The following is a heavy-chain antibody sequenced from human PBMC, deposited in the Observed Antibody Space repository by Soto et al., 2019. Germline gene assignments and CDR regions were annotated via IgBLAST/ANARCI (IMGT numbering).Heavy chain of an antibody. CDR2: ISSDGSNQ. Sequence: QVQLVESGGGVVQPGRSLRLSCAVSGFTFTSYGMHWVRQAPGKGLEWVAVISSDGSNQLYAGSVKGRFTISRDNSGDSLFLQMNSLRPDDTAVYYCARLDYGDYSSDYWGQGTLVTVSS. D-gene: IGHD4-17*01. J-gene: IGHJ4*02. V-gene: IGHV3-30*03. CDR1: GFTFTSYG. CDR3: ARLDYGDYSSDY.